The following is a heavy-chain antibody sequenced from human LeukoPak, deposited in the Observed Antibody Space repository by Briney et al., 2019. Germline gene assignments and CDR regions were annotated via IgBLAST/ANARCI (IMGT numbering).Heavy chain of an antibody. J-gene: IGHJ6*03. CDR3: AKMEGQRLYDYCMDV. V-gene: IGHV3-23*01. D-gene: IGHD3-3*01. CDR2: MSGSGYYT. CDR1: GFAFSNFA. Sequence: GGSLRLSCAASGFAFSNFAMSWVRQAPGKGLEWVSAMSGSGYYTYYVEAVKGRFTISRDNSKNTLYLHMNSLRADDTAVYYCAKMEGQRLYDYCMDVWGRGTTVTVSS.